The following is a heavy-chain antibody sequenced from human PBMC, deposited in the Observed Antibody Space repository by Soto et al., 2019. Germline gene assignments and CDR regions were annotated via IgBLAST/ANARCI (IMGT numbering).Heavy chain of an antibody. V-gene: IGHV3-74*03. CDR2: IDTDGSTGGT. J-gene: IGHJ4*02. D-gene: IGHD1-26*01. Sequence: EVRLVESGGALVPPGGSLRLTCEASGFTFSGHWMHWVRRAPGKGLVWVSHIDTDGSTGGTSYADSVKGRFTVSRDDSTDSLYMQMNDLQVEDTAVYYCARGRGTYYADSWGQGPLVTVSS. CDR3: ARGRGTYYADS. CDR1: GFTFSGHW.